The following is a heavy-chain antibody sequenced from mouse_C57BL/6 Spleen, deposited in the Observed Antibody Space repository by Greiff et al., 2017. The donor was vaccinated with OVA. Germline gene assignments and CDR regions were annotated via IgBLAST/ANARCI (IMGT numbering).Heavy chain of an antibody. CDR3: TKWGVKTGHDWFAY. CDR1: GYSFTDYN. J-gene: IGHJ3*01. V-gene: IGHV1-39*01. D-gene: IGHD2-2*01. Sequence: VQLQQSGPELVKPGASVKISCKASGYSFTDYNMNWVKQSNGKSLEWIGVINPNYGTTSYNQKFKGKATLTVDQSSSTAYMQLNSLSAEDAADYCCTKWGVKTGHDWFAYWGQGTLVTVSA. CDR2: INPNYGTT.